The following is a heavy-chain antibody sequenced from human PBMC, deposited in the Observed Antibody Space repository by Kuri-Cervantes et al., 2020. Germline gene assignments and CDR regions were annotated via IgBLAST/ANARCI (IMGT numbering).Heavy chain of an antibody. CDR2: ITGSGGST. CDR1: GFTFNTYA. J-gene: IGHJ4*02. Sequence: GESLKISCAASGFTFNTYAMTWVRQAPGKGLEWVSGITGSGGSTYYADSVKGRFTISGDNSKNTLYLQMDSLRAEDTAVYYCARGPPAAGYCSGGSCYIDVYWGQGTLVTVSS. CDR3: ARGPPAAGYCSGGSCYIDVY. D-gene: IGHD2-15*01. V-gene: IGHV3-23*01.